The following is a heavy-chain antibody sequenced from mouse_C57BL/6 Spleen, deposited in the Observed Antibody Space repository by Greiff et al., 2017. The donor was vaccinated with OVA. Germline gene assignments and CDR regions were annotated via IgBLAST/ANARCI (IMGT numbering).Heavy chain of an antibody. CDR3: TTGDYDAMDY. Sequence: VQLQQSGAELVRPGASVKLSCTASGFNIKDDYMHWVKQRPEQGLEWIGLIDPENGDTEYASKFQGKATITADTSSNTAYLQLSSLTSEDTAVYYCTTGDYDAMDYWGQGTSVTVSS. V-gene: IGHV14-4*01. J-gene: IGHJ4*01. CDR1: GFNIKDDY. CDR2: IDPENGDT.